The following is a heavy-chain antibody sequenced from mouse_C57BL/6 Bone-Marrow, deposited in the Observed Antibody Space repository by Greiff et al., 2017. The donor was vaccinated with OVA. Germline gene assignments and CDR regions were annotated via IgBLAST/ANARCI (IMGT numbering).Heavy chain of an antibody. CDR1: GYTFTSYG. CDR2: IYPRSGNT. D-gene: IGHD2-2*01. Sequence: QVQLQQSGAELARPGASVKLSCKASGYTFTSYGISWVKQRTGQGLEWIGEIYPRSGNTYYNEKFKGKATLTADKSSSTAYMELRSLTSEDSAVYFCARSWLPRAYWGQGTLVTVSA. V-gene: IGHV1-81*01. J-gene: IGHJ3*01. CDR3: ARSWLPRAY.